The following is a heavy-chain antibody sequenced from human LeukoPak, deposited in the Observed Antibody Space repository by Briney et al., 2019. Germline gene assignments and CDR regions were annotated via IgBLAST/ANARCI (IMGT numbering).Heavy chain of an antibody. D-gene: IGHD6-13*01. V-gene: IGHV4-39*07. CDR2: IYYSGST. J-gene: IGHJ4*02. CDR1: GGSISSSSYY. Sequence: SETLSLTCTVSGGSISSSSYYWGWIRQPPGKGLEWIGSIYYSGSTYYNPSLKSRVTISVDTSKNQFSLKLSSVTAADTAVYYCARDEQAAAGTNFDYWGQGTLVTVSS. CDR3: ARDEQAAAGTNFDY.